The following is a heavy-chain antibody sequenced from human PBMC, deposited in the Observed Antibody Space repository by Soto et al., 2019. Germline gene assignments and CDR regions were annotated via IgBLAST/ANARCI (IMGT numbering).Heavy chain of an antibody. CDR2: IYYRGST. J-gene: IGHJ1*01. CDR1: DGSISGYY. CDR3: ARYQQYYQH. V-gene: IGHV4-59*08. Sequence: SETLSLTCTVSDGSISGYYWSWIRQPPGKGPEWIGYIYYRGSTNYNPSLESRLTMSVDTSTNQFSLKLSSVTAADTAVYYCARYQQYYQHWGQGWLVTVSS.